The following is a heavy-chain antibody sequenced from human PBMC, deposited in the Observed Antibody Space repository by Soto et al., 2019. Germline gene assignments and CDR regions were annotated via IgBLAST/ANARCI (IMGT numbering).Heavy chain of an antibody. J-gene: IGHJ5*02. CDR1: GGSISSGGYY. CDR3: ARSPLRYFDWLSHHLNCFDP. Sequence: SETLSLTCTVSGGSISSGGYYWSWIRQHPGKGLEWIGYIYYSGSTYYNPSLKSRVTISVDTSKNQFSMKLSSVTAADTAVYYCARSPLRYFDWLSHHLNCFDPWGQGTLVTVSS. CDR2: IYYSGST. D-gene: IGHD3-9*01. V-gene: IGHV4-31*03.